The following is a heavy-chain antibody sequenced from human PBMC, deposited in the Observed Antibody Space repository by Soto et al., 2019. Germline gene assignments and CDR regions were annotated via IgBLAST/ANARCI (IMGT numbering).Heavy chain of an antibody. CDR2: IYPGDSDT. D-gene: IGHD3-22*01. CDR3: ARLGYDSSGYYLGY. CDR1: GYSFTSYW. V-gene: IGHV5-51*01. Sequence: GESLKIACKGSGYSFTSYWIGWVRQMPGKGLEWMGIIYPGDSDTRYSRSFQGQVTSSADKSISTASLQWSSLRAWDTAMYYCARLGYDSSGYYLGYWGQGTLVTVSS. J-gene: IGHJ4*02.